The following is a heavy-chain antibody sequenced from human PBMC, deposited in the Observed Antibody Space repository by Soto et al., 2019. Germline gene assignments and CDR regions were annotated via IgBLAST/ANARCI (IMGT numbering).Heavy chain of an antibody. Sequence: TSETLSLTCAVYGGSFSGYYWSWIRQPPGKGLEWIGEINHSGSTNYNPSLKSRVTISVDTSKNQFSLKLSSVTAADTAVYYCARDRRLGTVSYYYYGMDVWGQGTTVTVSS. CDR1: GGSFSGYY. CDR2: INHSGST. D-gene: IGHD4-17*01. J-gene: IGHJ6*02. CDR3: ARDRRLGTVSYYYYGMDV. V-gene: IGHV4-34*01.